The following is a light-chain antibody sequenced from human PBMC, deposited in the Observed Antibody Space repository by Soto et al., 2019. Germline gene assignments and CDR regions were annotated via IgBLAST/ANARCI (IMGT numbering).Light chain of an antibody. Sequence: QRTQSPSTLSAYVGDTVTVTCRASQSVSGWLAWYQQKPGEAPKLLIYDASALPRGVPSRFSGSGSGTKFTLTIASLQPDDFATYYCQQYETFSGTFGPRTKVDI. J-gene: IGKJ1*01. CDR1: QSVSGW. CDR3: QQYETFSGT. CDR2: DAS. V-gene: IGKV1-5*01.